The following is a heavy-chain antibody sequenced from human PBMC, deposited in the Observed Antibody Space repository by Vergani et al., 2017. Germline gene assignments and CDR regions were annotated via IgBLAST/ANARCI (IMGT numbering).Heavy chain of an antibody. CDR1: GFTFSDYY. J-gene: IGHJ6*04. D-gene: IGHD6-13*01. CDR2: ISSSSSYT. Sequence: QVQLVESGGGLVKPGGSLRLSCAASGFTFSDYYMSWIRQAPGKGLEWVSYISSSSSYTTYADSVKGRFTISRDNAKNSLYRQMNSLRAEDTAVYYCARDLGIAAAGTLYDYDGMDVWGEGTAVTSSS. CDR3: ARDLGIAAAGTLYDYDGMDV. V-gene: IGHV3-11*05.